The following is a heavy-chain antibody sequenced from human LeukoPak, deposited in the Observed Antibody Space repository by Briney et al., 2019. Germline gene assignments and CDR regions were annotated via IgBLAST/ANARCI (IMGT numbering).Heavy chain of an antibody. J-gene: IGHJ5*02. CDR2: IYYSGST. CDR3: ARGAVVVPAAMGTSNWFDP. D-gene: IGHD2-2*01. CDR1: GGSISSYY. V-gene: IGHV4-59*01. Sequence: SETLSLTCTVSGGSISSYYWSWIRQPPGKGLEWIGYIYYSGSTNYNPSLKSRVTISVDTSKNQFSLKLSSVTAADTAVYYCARGAVVVPAAMGTSNWFDPWGQGTLVAVSS.